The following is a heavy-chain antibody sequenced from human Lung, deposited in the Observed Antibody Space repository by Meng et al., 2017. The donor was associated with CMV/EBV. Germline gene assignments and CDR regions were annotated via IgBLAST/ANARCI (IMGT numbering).Heavy chain of an antibody. D-gene: IGHD2-21*01. J-gene: IGHJ4*02. CDR3: VRGLYYLAGDGYYHDF. CDR2: FRYSRDT. Sequence: SMRGRVCFWVLSRLPPRECLDWVGSFRYSRDTYSIPSLQSRLTVTFDTSKNQFSRRLPSVTAADTAVYYCVRGLYYLAGDGYYHDFWGPGTLVTVSS. V-gene: IGHV4-30-4*01. CDR1: SMRGRVCF.